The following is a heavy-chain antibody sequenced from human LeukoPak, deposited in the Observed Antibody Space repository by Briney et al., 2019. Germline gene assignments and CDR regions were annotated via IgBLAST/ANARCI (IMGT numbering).Heavy chain of an antibody. D-gene: IGHD3-9*01. CDR1: GGSISSFY. CDR3: ARGYDVLTGYHNWFDP. J-gene: IGHJ5*02. V-gene: IGHV4-59*08. Sequence: SSETLSLSCTVSGGSISSFYWTWIRQPPGKGLEWIGYIYYNGNTNYNPSLKSRITISLNMSKNQFSLKLSSVTAADTAVYYCARGYDVLTGYHNWFDPWGQGTLVTVSS. CDR2: IYYNGNT.